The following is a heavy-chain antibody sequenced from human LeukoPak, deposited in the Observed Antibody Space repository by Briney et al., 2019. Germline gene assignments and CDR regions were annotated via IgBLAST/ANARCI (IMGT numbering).Heavy chain of an antibody. D-gene: IGHD5-12*01. CDR3: AREGYVTALNWFDP. Sequence: GGSLRLSCAASGFTFSSNWMSWLRQAPGKGLEGVANIKQDGSGKYYVDSVKGRFTISRDNAKNSLYLQMNSLRAEDTAVYYCAREGYVTALNWFDPWGQGTLVTVSS. CDR1: GFTFSSNW. V-gene: IGHV3-7*01. J-gene: IGHJ5*02. CDR2: IKQDGSGK.